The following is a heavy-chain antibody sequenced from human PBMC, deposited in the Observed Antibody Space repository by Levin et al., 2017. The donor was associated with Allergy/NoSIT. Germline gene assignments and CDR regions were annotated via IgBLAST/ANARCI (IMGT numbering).Heavy chain of an antibody. J-gene: IGHJ5*02. D-gene: IGHD2-2*01. CDR3: ARVGTSSLRDCFDP. V-gene: IGHV3-30*14. CDR1: GFTFSSYA. Sequence: PGGSLRLSCAASGFTFSSYAMHWVRQAPGKGLEWVTVISYDGINKYYADSVKGRFTISRDNSKSTRYLQMNSLRPEDTALYYCARVGTSSLRDCFDPWGPGTLVTVSS. CDR2: ISYDGINK.